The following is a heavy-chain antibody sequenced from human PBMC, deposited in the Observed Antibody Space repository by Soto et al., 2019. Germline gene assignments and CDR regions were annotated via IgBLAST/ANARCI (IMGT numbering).Heavy chain of an antibody. J-gene: IGHJ4*02. Sequence: QVQLVQSGAEVKKPVSSVKVSCKASGGTFSSYTINWVRQAPGQGLEWMGRIIPILAIANYAQKFQGRVTITAEKSTSTAYKELSSLRSEDTAVYYCAREGDIVVVPAAMGFDYWGQGTLVTVSS. V-gene: IGHV1-69*08. D-gene: IGHD2-2*01. CDR1: GGTFSSYT. CDR2: IIPILAIA. CDR3: AREGDIVVVPAAMGFDY.